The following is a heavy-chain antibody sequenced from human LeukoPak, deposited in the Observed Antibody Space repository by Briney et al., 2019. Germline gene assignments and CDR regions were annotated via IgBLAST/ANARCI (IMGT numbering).Heavy chain of an antibody. CDR2: IYYSGST. Sequence: PSETLSLTCTVSGGSISSYYWSWIRQPPGKGLEWIGYIYYSGSTNYNPSLKSRVTISVDTSKNQFFLKLSSVTAADTAVYYCARADYEAQHAFDIWGQGTMVTVSS. V-gene: IGHV4-59*01. CDR1: GGSISSYY. J-gene: IGHJ3*02. CDR3: ARADYEAQHAFDI. D-gene: IGHD4-17*01.